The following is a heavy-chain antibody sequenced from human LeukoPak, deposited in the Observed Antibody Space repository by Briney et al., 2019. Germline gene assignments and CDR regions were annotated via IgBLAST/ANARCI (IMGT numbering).Heavy chain of an antibody. CDR3: ARVFVAGYFDY. V-gene: IGHV4-61*02. D-gene: IGHD6-19*01. CDR2: IYTSGST. CDR1: GGSISSGSYY. Sequence: SETLSLTCTVSGGSISSGSYYWSWIRQPAGKGLEWIGRIYTSGSTNYNPSLKSRVTISVDTSKNQFSLKLSSVTAADTAVYYCARVFVAGYFDYWGQGTLVTVSS. J-gene: IGHJ4*02.